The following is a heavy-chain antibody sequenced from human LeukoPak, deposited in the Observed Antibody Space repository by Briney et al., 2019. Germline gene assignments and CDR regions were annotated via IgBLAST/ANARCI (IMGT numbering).Heavy chain of an antibody. CDR2: INHSGST. J-gene: IGHJ4*02. V-gene: IGHV4-34*01. CDR1: GGSFSGYY. D-gene: IGHD3-10*01. CDR3: ARGSVYGYSDY. Sequence: SETLSLTCAVYGGSFSGYYWSWIRQSPGKGLEWIGEINHSGSTNYNPSLKSRVTISVDTSKNQFSLKLSSVTAADTAVYYCARGSVYGYSDYWGQGTLVTVSS.